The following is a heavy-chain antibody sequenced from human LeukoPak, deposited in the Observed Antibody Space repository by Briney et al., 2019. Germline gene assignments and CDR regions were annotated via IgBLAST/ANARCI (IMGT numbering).Heavy chain of an antibody. CDR2: ISYDGSNK. CDR1: GFTFSSYA. Sequence: PGGSLRLSCAASGFTFSSYAMHWVRQAPGKGLEWVAVISYDGSNKYYADSVKGRFTISRDNSKNTLYLQMNSLRAEDTAVYYCAKDVPAAAPKPVNWFDPWGQGTLVTVSS. V-gene: IGHV3-30*04. D-gene: IGHD2-2*01. J-gene: IGHJ5*02. CDR3: AKDVPAAAPKPVNWFDP.